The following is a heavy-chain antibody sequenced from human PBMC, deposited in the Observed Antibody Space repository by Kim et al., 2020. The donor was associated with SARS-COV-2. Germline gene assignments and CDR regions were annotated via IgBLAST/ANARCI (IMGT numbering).Heavy chain of an antibody. CDR1: GYTFTNYA. CDR3: ARERVGYNYDAFDM. Sequence: ASVKVSCKASGYTFTNYALNWVRQAPGQSLEWMGWINTDSGNPTYAQGFAGRFVFSLDTSASTAYMEIENLKVEDSAVYYCARERVGYNYDAFDMWGQGTTVTVSS. V-gene: IGHV7-4-1*01. D-gene: IGHD5-12*01. CDR2: INTDSGNP. J-gene: IGHJ3*02.